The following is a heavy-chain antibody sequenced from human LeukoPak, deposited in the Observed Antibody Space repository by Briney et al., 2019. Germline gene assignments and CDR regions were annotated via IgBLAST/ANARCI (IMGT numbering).Heavy chain of an antibody. V-gene: IGHV1-24*01. D-gene: IGHD3-22*01. J-gene: IGHJ4*02. CDR3: ATPLGSSRYCGY. Sequence: ASVKVSCKVSGYTLTELSMHWVRQAPGKGLEWMGGFDPEDGETIYAQKFQGRVTMTEDTSTDTAYMELSSLRSEDTAVYYCATPLGSSRYCGYWGQGTLVTVSS. CDR2: FDPEDGET. CDR1: GYTLTELS.